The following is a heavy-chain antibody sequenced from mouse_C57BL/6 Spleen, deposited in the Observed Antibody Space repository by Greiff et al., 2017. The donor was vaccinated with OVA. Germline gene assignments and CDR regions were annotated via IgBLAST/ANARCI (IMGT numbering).Heavy chain of an antibody. CDR1: GFNIKDYY. V-gene: IGHV14-1*01. Sequence: DVQLQESGAELVRPGASVTLSCTASGFNIKDYYMHWVKQRPEQGLEWIGRIDPEDGDTEYAPKFQGKATMTADTSSNTAYLQLSSLTSEDTAVYYCTTGYYSNYDPYWGQGTLVTVSA. J-gene: IGHJ3*01. CDR2: IDPEDGDT. CDR3: TTGYYSNYDPY. D-gene: IGHD2-5*01.